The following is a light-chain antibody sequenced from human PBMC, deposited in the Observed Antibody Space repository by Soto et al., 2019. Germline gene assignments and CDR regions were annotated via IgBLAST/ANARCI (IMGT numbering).Light chain of an antibody. CDR1: QGISSY. CDR2: AAS. V-gene: IGKV1-8*01. J-gene: IGKJ1*01. Sequence: AIRMTQSPSSLSASTGDRVTITCRASQGISSYLAWYQQKPGKAPKLLIYAASTLQSGVPSRFSGTESGTEFTLTISSLRPDDFATYYCQQYNDYSAWTFGQGTKV. CDR3: QQYNDYSAWT.